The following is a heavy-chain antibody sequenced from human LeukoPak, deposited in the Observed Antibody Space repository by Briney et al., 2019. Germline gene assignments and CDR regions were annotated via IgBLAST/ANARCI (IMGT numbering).Heavy chain of an antibody. CDR2: IWYDGTNK. V-gene: IGHV3-33*01. CDR1: GFSFSSYS. Sequence: PGGSLRLSCAASGFSFSSYSMHWVRQAPGKGLEWVAVIWYDGTNKYYADSVKGRFTISRDNSKNTLYLQMNSLRAEDTAVYYCARDQRGFSYSKYYFDYWGQGTLVTVSS. J-gene: IGHJ4*02. D-gene: IGHD5-18*01. CDR3: ARDQRGFSYSKYYFDY.